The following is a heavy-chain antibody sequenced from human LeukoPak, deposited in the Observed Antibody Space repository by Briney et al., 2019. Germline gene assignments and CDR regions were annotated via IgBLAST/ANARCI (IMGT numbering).Heavy chain of an antibody. D-gene: IGHD3-10*01. J-gene: IGHJ5*02. CDR2: IYYSGST. Sequence: SETLSLTCTVSGGSISSYYWSWIRQPPGKGLEWIGYIYYSGSTNYNPSLKSRVTISVDTSKNQFSLKLSSVIAADTAVYYCARDRNPRGGAWFDPWGQGTLVTVSS. CDR1: GGSISSYY. V-gene: IGHV4-59*01. CDR3: ARDRNPRGGAWFDP.